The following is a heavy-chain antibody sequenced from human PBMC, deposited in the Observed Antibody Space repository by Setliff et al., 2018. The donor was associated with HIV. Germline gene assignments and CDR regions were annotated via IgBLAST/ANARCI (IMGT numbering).Heavy chain of an antibody. D-gene: IGHD3-22*01. V-gene: IGHV4-4*08. CDR3: ARHYYTDPFDY. CDR2: IHSSGTT. J-gene: IGHJ4*02. CDR1: SGSVSGYY. Sequence: PSETLSLTCSVSSGSVSGYYWGWIRQPPGKKLEWIGYIHSSGTTDYNPSLKSRVTMSVDTSNSHFSLKLASVTAADTAVYYCARHYYTDPFDYWGQGTLVTVSS.